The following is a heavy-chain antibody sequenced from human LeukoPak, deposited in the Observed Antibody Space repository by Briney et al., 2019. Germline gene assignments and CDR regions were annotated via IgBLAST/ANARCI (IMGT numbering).Heavy chain of an antibody. Sequence: ASVKVSCKASGGTFSSYAISWVRQAPGQGLEWMGGIIPIFGTANYAQKFQGRVTITADESTSTAYMELSRLRSDDTAVYYCATDRNWNLDYWGQGTLVTVSS. CDR1: GGTFSSYA. V-gene: IGHV1-69*01. CDR2: IIPIFGTA. J-gene: IGHJ4*02. D-gene: IGHD1-1*01. CDR3: ATDRNWNLDY.